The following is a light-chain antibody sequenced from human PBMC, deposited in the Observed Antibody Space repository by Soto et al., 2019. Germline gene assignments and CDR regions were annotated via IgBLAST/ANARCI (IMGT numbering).Light chain of an antibody. CDR1: PGISSY. Sequence: AIRMTQSPYPFSASTGDIVPITCLASPGISSYLALYQQKPGKAPKLLIYAASTLQSGVPSRFSGSGSWTDFTLTVSCVQSEDFSTSYWQQYYSDATFGRGTEVDIK. J-gene: IGKJ3*01. CDR3: QQYYSDAT. CDR2: AAS. V-gene: IGKV1-8*01.